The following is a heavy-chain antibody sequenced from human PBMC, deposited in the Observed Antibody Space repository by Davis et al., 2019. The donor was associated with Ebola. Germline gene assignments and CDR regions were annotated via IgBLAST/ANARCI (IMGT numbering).Heavy chain of an antibody. Sequence: ASVKVSCKASGYTFTSYGISWVRQAPGQGLEWMGWISAYNGHTNYAQKLQGRVTMTTDTSTSTAYMELRSLRSDDTAVYYCARDRGYYDILTGYSKNDYWGQGTLVTVSS. J-gene: IGHJ4*02. CDR1: GYTFTSYG. CDR2: ISAYNGHT. CDR3: ARDRGYYDILTGYSKNDY. D-gene: IGHD3-9*01. V-gene: IGHV1-18*01.